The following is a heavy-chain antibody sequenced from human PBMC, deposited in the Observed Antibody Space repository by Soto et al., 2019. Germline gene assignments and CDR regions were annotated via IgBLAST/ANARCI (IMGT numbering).Heavy chain of an antibody. CDR2: ISYDGSNK. J-gene: IGHJ6*02. V-gene: IGHV3-30-3*01. D-gene: IGHD6-13*01. Sequence: GGSLRLSCAASGFTFSSYAMHWVRQAPGKGLEWVAVISYDGSNKYYADSVKGRFTISRDNSKNTLYLQMNSLRAEDTAVYYCAREGSSSSWYLHYYYYYGMDVWGQGTTVTVSS. CDR3: AREGSSSSWYLHYYYYYGMDV. CDR1: GFTFSSYA.